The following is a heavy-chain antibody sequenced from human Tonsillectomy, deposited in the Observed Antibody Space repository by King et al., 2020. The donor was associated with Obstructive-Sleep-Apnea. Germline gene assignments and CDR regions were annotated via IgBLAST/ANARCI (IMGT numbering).Heavy chain of an antibody. CDR2: IKPEGHSATP. J-gene: IGHJ4*02. CDR1: GFSFDNAW. V-gene: IGHV3-15*01. D-gene: IGHD4-17*01. CDR3: STDRGVYGNYNDY. Sequence: QLVQSGGGFVKPGGSLRLSCTASGFSFDNAWMTWVRQAPGKGLEWVGRIKPEGHSATPDYNAPVKGRLTISRDDSRNTLYLQMDSLKNEDPGVYFFSTDRGVYGNYNDYWGQGTLVTVSS.